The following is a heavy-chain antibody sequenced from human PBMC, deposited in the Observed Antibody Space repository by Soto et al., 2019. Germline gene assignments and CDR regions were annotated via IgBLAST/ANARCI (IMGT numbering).Heavy chain of an antibody. CDR3: AKGSEFSNSYTLDFDF. V-gene: IGHV3-23*01. CDR1: GFTFSSYA. D-gene: IGHD6-6*01. Sequence: GGSLRLSCAASGFTFSSYAMSWVRQAPGRRLEWVSIISGNGGSTCYAASVKGRFTISRDNTKNTLYLQMDSLTAEDTAVYYCAKGSEFSNSYTLDFDFWGQGALVTVSS. CDR2: ISGNGGST. J-gene: IGHJ4*02.